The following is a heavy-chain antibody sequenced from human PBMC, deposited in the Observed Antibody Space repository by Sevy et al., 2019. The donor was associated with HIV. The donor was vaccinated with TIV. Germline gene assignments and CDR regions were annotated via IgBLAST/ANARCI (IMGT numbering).Heavy chain of an antibody. J-gene: IGHJ4*02. CDR2: FDPEDGET. D-gene: IGHD3-22*01. V-gene: IGHV1-24*01. Sequence: ASVKVSCKVSGYTLTELSMHWLRQAPGKGLEWVGSFDPEDGETVYEHNFQGRVSMTENTSTDTAYMEVISLKFEDTAVDYCATTKDYDDSSGYPFDYWGQGTLVTVSS. CDR1: GYTLTELS. CDR3: ATTKDYDDSSGYPFDY.